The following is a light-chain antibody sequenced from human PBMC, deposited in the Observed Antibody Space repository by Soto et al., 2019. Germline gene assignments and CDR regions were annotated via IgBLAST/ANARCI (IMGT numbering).Light chain of an antibody. CDR3: QQYTSYPYP. CDR2: DAS. J-gene: IGKJ2*01. CDR1: QSIGAS. Sequence: DIQMTQSPSTLSASVGDRVTITCRATQSIGASLAWYQQQPGKGPKLLIYDASTLETGVPTRFSGSGSGTEFTVTISSLQPDDFASYYCQQYTSYPYPFGQGTKLMI. V-gene: IGKV1-5*01.